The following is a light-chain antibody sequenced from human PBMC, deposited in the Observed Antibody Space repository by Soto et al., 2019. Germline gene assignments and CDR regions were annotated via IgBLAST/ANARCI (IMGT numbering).Light chain of an antibody. V-gene: IGKV3-20*01. J-gene: IGKJ1*01. Sequence: IQMTQSPSTLSASVGDRVTITCRASQSISSHLAWYQQKPGQAPRLLIYDASNRATGIPARFSGSGSGTDFTLTISRLEPEDFAVYYCQQYGSSGTFGQGTKVDIK. CDR1: QSISSH. CDR3: QQYGSSGT. CDR2: DAS.